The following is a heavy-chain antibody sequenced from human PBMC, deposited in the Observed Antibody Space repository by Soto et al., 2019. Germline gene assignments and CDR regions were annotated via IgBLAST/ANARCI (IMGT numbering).Heavy chain of an antibody. V-gene: IGHV3-74*01. Sequence: EVQLVESGGGLVQPGGSLRLSCAASGFTFRSYWMHWVRQAPGKGLVWVSRINGDGSTTTYADSVKGRFTISRDNAKNTLYLQMNSLRAEDTAVYYCARNTGRDFDYWGQGTLVTVSS. D-gene: IGHD3-10*01. CDR1: GFTFRSYW. CDR2: INGDGSTT. J-gene: IGHJ4*02. CDR3: ARNTGRDFDY.